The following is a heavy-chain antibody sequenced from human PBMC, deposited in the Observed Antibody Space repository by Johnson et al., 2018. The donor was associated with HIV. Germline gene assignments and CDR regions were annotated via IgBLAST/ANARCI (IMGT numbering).Heavy chain of an antibody. CDR2: IRYDGSNK. CDR3: ARDSTPWGGDYVGYAFDI. CDR1: GFTFSSFA. V-gene: IGHV3-33*08. Sequence: QVQLVESGGGVVQPGTSLRLSCAASGFTFSSFAMHWVRQAPGKGLEWMAFIRYDGSNKYYADSVKGRFTISRDNSKNTLYLLMNSLRAEDTAVYYCARDSTPWGGDYVGYAFDIWGQGTMVTVSS. J-gene: IGHJ3*02. D-gene: IGHD4-17*01.